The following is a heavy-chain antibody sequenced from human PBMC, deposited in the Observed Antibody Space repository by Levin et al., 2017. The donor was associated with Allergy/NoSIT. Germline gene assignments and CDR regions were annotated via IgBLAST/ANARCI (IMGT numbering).Heavy chain of an antibody. CDR2: ISWNSGRR. V-gene: IGHV3-9*01. Sequence: LSLTCAASGFTFDDYAMHWVRQAPGKGLEWVSGISWNSGRRDYADSVKGRFTISRDNAKNSLYLQMNSLRAEDTAFYYCAKDRGTVTWHYFDFWGQGTLVTVSS. CDR1: GFTFDDYA. D-gene: IGHD4-17*01. J-gene: IGHJ4*02. CDR3: AKDRGTVTWHYFDF.